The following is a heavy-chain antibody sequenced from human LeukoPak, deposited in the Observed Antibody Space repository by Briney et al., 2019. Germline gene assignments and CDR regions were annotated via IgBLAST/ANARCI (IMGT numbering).Heavy chain of an antibody. CDR3: ARRRGYDSSGYYYFDP. CDR2: ISAYNGNT. D-gene: IGHD3-22*01. J-gene: IGHJ5*02. V-gene: IGHV1-18*01. CDR1: GYTFTSYG. Sequence: ASVKVSCKASGYTFTSYGISWVRQAPGQGLEWMGWISAYNGNTNYAQNLQGRVTMTTDTSTSTAYMELRSLRSDDTAVYYCARRRGYDSSGYYYFDPWGQGTLVTVSS.